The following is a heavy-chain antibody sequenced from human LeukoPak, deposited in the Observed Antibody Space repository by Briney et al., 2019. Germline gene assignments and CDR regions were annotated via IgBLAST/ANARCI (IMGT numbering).Heavy chain of an antibody. J-gene: IGHJ4*02. D-gene: IGHD3-22*01. V-gene: IGHV3-30*04. CDR3: ARDYYDSSGYYYFDY. CDR2: ISYDGSNK. Sequence: GGSLRLSCAASGFTFSSHAMHWVRQAPGKGLEWVAVISYDGSNKYYADSVKGRFTISRDNSKNTLYLQMNSLRAEDTAVYYCARDYYDSSGYYYFDYWGQGTLVTVSS. CDR1: GFTFSSHA.